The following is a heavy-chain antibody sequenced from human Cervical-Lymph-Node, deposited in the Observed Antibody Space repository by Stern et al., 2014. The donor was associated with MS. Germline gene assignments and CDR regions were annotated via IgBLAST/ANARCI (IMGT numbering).Heavy chain of an antibody. Sequence: QVQLQESGPGLVKPSETLSLTCTVSGGSIRSYYWNWIRQPPGKALEWIGYTYYSGSTNYNPSLKSRVTISVDTSKNQFSLKVSSVTAADTAVYYCARSVSMDVWGQGTTVTVSS. CDR2: TYYSGST. V-gene: IGHV4-59*01. CDR3: ARSVSMDV. CDR1: GGSIRSYY. J-gene: IGHJ6*02.